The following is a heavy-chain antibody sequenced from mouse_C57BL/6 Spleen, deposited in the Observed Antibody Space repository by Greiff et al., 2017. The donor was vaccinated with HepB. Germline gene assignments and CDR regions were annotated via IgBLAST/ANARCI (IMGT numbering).Heavy chain of an antibody. CDR3: ARKSELGH. CDR2: IYPGDGDT. J-gene: IGHJ2*01. Sequence: VKLMESGPELVKPGASVKISCKASGYAFSSSWMNWVKQRPGKGLEWIGRIYPGDGDTNYNGKFKGKATLTADKSSSTAYMQLSSLTSEDSAVYFCARKSELGHWGQGTTLTVSS. V-gene: IGHV1-82*01. D-gene: IGHD4-1*01. CDR1: GYAFSSSW.